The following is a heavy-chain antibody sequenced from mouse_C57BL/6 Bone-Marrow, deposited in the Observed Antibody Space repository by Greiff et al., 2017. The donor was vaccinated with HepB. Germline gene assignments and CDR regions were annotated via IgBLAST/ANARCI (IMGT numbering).Heavy chain of an antibody. CDR3: ARMGGAYYDYDDAMDY. D-gene: IGHD2-4*01. Sequence: QVQLQQSGPELVKPGASVKISCKASGYAFSSSWMNWVKQRPGKGLEWIGRIYPGDGDTNYNGKFKGKATLTADKSSSTAYMQLSSLTSEDSAVYFCARMGGAYYDYDDAMDYWGQGTSVTVSS. CDR1: GYAFSSSW. J-gene: IGHJ4*01. CDR2: IYPGDGDT. V-gene: IGHV1-82*01.